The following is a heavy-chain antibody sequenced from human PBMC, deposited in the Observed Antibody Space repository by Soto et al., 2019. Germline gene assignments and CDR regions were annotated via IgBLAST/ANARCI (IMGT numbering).Heavy chain of an antibody. V-gene: IGHV1-2*04. CDR2: INPNSGGT. CDR1: GYTFTGYY. CDR3: ARDAAVAGNDAFDI. Sequence: GASVKVSCKASGYTFTGYYMHWVRQAPGQGLEWMGWINPNSGGTNYAQKFQGWVTMTRDTSISTAYMELSRLRSDDTAVYYCARDAAVAGNDAFDIWGQGTMVTVS. J-gene: IGHJ3*02. D-gene: IGHD6-19*01.